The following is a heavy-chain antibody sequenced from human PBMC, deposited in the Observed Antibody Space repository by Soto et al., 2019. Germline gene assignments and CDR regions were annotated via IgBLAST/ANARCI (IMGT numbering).Heavy chain of an antibody. V-gene: IGHV4-39*01. CDR3: ARQGQWLFGGWPVDAFDI. CDR2: IYYSGST. CDR1: GGSISSSSYY. Sequence: SETLSLTCTVSGGSISSSSYYWGWIRQPPGKGLEWIGSIYYSGSTYYNPSLKSRVTISVDTSKNQFSLKLSSVTAADTAVYYCARQGQWLFGGWPVDAFDIWGQGTMVTVSS. D-gene: IGHD3-16*01. J-gene: IGHJ3*02.